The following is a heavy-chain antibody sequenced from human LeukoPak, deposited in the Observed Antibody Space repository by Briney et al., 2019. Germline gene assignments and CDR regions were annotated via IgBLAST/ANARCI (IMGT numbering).Heavy chain of an antibody. J-gene: IGHJ4*02. CDR3: ARESEDRWRTYYFDY. CDR2: IEQDGSEK. V-gene: IGHV3-7*03. Sequence: GGSLRLSCAASGFSFSVYWMTWVRQAPGKGLEWVAKIEQDGSEKYYVDSVKGRFTISRDNSKNTLYLQMNSLRAEDTAVYYCARESEDRWRTYYFDYWGQGTLVTVSS. CDR1: GFSFSVYW. D-gene: IGHD1-7*01.